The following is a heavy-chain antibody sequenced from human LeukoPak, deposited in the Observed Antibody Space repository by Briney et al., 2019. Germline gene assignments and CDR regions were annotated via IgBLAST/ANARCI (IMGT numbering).Heavy chain of an antibody. D-gene: IGHD6-13*01. CDR3: ARHVNSNGIAAATAGWFDP. J-gene: IGHJ5*02. CDR2: INPNSGGT. V-gene: IGHV1-2*02. CDR1: GYTFTGYY. Sequence: ASVKVSCKASGYTFTGYYMHCVRQAPGQGLEWMGWINPNSGGTNYAQKFQGRVTMTRDTSISTAYMELSRLRSDDTAVYYCARHVNSNGIAAATAGWFDPWGQGTLVTVSS.